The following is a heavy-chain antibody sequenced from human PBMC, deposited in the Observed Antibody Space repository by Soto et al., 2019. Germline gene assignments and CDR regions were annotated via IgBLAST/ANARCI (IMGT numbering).Heavy chain of an antibody. CDR3: ARGVSAGVDY. J-gene: IGHJ4*02. V-gene: IGHV1-8*01. D-gene: IGHD1-26*01. Sequence: ASVKVSCKASGYSFTSLDINCVRQTAGQVLEWMGWMQPSTGRTGYAQKFQGGVTMTRDTSINTAYMELTTLTSDDTAFYYCARGVSAGVDYWGQGTLVTVSS. CDR1: GYSFTSLD. CDR2: MQPSTGRT.